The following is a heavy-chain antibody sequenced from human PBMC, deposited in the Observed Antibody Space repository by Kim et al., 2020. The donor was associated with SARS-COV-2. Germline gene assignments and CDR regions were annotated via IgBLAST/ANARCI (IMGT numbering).Heavy chain of an antibody. D-gene: IGHD2-15*01. CDR2: ITFSGDGT. Sequence: GGSLRLSCAASGFTFTNYVMSWVRQAPGKGLEWVSAITFSGDGTYSADSVKGRVTISRNNSKNTVYLQMNSLRAEDTDVYYCATQYCKNYCYIEDFDYWGQGTLVTVSS. CDR1: GFTFTNYV. CDR3: ATQYCKNYCYIEDFDY. V-gene: IGHV3-23*01. J-gene: IGHJ4*02.